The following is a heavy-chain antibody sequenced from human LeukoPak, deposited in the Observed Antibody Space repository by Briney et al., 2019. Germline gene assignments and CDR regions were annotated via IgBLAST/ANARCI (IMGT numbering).Heavy chain of an antibody. CDR3: ARGKSGYAFDI. J-gene: IGHJ3*02. V-gene: IGHV3-7*01. CDR1: GFSFSDYW. D-gene: IGHD3-3*01. Sequence: GGSLRLSCAASGFSFSDYWVTWVRQAPGKGLEWVANIKQDGSEKYYVDSVKGRFTISRDNAKNSLYLQMNSLRAEDTAVYYCARGKSGYAFDIWGQGTMVTVSS. CDR2: IKQDGSEK.